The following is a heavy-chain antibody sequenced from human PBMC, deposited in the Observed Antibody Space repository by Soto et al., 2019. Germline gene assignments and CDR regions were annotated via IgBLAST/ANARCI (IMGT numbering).Heavy chain of an antibody. CDR1: GFTFSSYA. D-gene: IGHD3-9*01. CDR3: AKVQFFDWLTLTTPHFDY. J-gene: IGHJ4*02. V-gene: IGHV3-23*01. CDR2: ISGSGGST. Sequence: GGSLRLSCAASGFTFSSYAMSWVRQAPGKGLEWVSAISGSGGSTYYADSVKGRFTISRDNSKNTLYLQMNSLRAEDTAVYYCAKVQFFDWLTLTTPHFDYWGQGTLVTVSS.